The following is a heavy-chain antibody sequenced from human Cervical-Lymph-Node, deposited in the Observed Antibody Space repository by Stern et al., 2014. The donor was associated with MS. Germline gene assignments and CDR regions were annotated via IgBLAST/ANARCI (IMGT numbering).Heavy chain of an antibody. Sequence: QLVQSGSEVKKPGSSVKVSCKPSGDTFSSYALSWVRQAPGQGLEWVGGLIPFFGATRYGPKFQGRVTITPEESTGTAFMELTNLTSDDTAVYYCALRRSYYVYWGQGTLITVSS. V-gene: IGHV1-69*01. J-gene: IGHJ4*02. D-gene: IGHD4-11*01. CDR3: ALRRSYYVY. CDR2: LIPFFGAT. CDR1: GDTFSSYA.